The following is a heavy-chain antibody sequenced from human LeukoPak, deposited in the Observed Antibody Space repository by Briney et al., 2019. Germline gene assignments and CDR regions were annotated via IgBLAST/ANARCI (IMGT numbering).Heavy chain of an antibody. V-gene: IGHV4-39*01. CDR1: GGSISSYY. CDR3: ASQGGSSGWPYYFDY. D-gene: IGHD6-19*01. J-gene: IGHJ4*02. Sequence: SETLSLTCTVSGGSISSYYWGWIRQPPGKGLEWIGSIYYSGSTYYNPSLKSRVTISVDTSKNQFSLKLSSVTAADTAVYYCASQGGSSGWPYYFDYWGQGTLVTVSS. CDR2: IYYSGST.